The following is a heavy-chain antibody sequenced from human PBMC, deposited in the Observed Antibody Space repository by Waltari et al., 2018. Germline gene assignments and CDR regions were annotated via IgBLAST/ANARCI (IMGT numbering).Heavy chain of an antibody. Sequence: QVQLVQSGAEVKKPGASVKVSCKASGYTFTGYYMHWVRQAPGQGLEWMGWINPNSGVTNYAQKLQGRVTMTRDTSISTAYMELSRLRSDDTAVYYCARAVAGTGFDYWGQGTLVTVSS. CDR2: INPNSGVT. J-gene: IGHJ4*02. CDR3: ARAVAGTGFDY. CDR1: GYTFTGYY. V-gene: IGHV1-2*02. D-gene: IGHD6-19*01.